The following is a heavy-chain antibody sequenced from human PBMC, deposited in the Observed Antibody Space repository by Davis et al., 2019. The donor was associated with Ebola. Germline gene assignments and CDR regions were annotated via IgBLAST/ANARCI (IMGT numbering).Heavy chain of an antibody. V-gene: IGHV4-59*01. J-gene: IGHJ3*02. CDR1: GGSISSYY. CDR2: IYYSGST. D-gene: IGHD6-19*01. Sequence: MPSETLSLTCTVSGGSISSYYWSWIRQPPGKGLEWIGYIYYSGSTNYNPSLKSRVTISVDTSKNQFSLKLSSVTVADTAVYYCARGLQWLPDAFDIWGQGTMVTVSS. CDR3: ARGLQWLPDAFDI.